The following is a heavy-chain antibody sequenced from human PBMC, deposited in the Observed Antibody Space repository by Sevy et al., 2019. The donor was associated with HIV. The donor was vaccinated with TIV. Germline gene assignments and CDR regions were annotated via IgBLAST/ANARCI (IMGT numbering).Heavy chain of an antibody. Sequence: SETLSLTCTVSGGSISSYYWRWIRQPAGKGLEWIGRIYTSGSTNYNPSFKSRVIMSVDTSKNQFSLKLSSVTAADAAVYYCARETANLPYFAWGQGTLVTVSS. CDR2: IYTSGST. CDR3: ARETANLPYFA. D-gene: IGHD3-9*01. CDR1: GGSISSYY. J-gene: IGHJ1*01. V-gene: IGHV4-4*07.